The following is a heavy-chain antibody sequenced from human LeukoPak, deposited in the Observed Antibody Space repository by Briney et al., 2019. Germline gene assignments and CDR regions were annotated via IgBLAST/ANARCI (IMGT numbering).Heavy chain of an antibody. CDR2: ISSSSSYI. CDR3: ARDRGWRQHHIDY. CDR1: GFTFSSYS. J-gene: IGHJ4*02. D-gene: IGHD5-24*01. Sequence: GGSLRLSCAASGFTFSSYSMNWVRQAPGKGLEWVSSISSSSSYIYYAHSVKGRFTISRDNAKNSLYLQMNSLSAENTAVYYCARDRGWRQHHIDYWGQGTLVTVSS. V-gene: IGHV3-21*01.